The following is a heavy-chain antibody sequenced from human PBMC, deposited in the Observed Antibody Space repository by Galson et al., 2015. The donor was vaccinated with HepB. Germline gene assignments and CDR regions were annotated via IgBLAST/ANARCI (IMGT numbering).Heavy chain of an antibody. CDR3: ARGRYGEHFDS. CDR1: GYSFSNSV. V-gene: IGHV1-18*01. D-gene: IGHD4-17*01. J-gene: IGHJ4*02. CDR2: IITDNGNI. Sequence: SVKVSCKASGYSFSNSVISWVRQAPGQGLDWMGWIITDNGNINYGEKVQGRVTLTTDTSTSTAYMELRSLTSDDSAMYYCARGRYGEHFDSWGQGTLITVTS.